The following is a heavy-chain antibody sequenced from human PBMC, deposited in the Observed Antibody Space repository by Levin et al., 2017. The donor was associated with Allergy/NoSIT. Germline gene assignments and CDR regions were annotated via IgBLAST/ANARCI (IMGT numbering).Heavy chain of an antibody. CDR2: ISSNGGST. D-gene: IGHD6-19*01. V-gene: IGHV3-64*01. J-gene: IGHJ4*02. CDR3: ARGYSSGWLSWGAWFDY. Sequence: GGSLRLSCAASGFTFSSYAMHWVRQAPGKGLEYVSAISSNGGSTYYANSVKGRFTISRDNSKNTLYLQMGSLRAEDMAVYYCARGYSSGWLSWGAWFDYWGQGTLVTVSS. CDR1: GFTFSSYA.